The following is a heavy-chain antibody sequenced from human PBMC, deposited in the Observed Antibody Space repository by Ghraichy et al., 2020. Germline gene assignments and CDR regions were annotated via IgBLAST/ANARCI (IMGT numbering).Heavy chain of an antibody. D-gene: IGHD2-2*01. CDR2: INYSGST. CDR1: GGSISRSSFY. Sequence: SETLSLGCTVSGGSISRSSFYWGWVRQPPGKGLEWIGTINYSGSTYYNPSLKSRITISVDTSKNQFSLKVGSVTAADTALYYCARRNSTSASAFEIWVQGTMVTVSS. CDR3: ARRNSTSASAFEI. V-gene: IGHV4-39*01. J-gene: IGHJ3*02.